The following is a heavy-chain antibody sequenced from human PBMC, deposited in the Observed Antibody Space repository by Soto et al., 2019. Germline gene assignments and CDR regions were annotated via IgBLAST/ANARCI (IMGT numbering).Heavy chain of an antibody. V-gene: IGHV3-23*01. CDR3: ARSAVIATFGAFDS. CDR2: ISTGGDIT. CDR1: GFTFISSA. Sequence: EVQLLESGGGLGQPGGSLRLSCAASGFTFISSAMNWVRQAPGQGLEWVSTISTGGDITYYADSVKGRFTISRDISGNTLYLQMHSLRAEDTAIYYCARSAVIATFGAFDSWGQGTLVTVSS. D-gene: IGHD2-21*01. J-gene: IGHJ4*02.